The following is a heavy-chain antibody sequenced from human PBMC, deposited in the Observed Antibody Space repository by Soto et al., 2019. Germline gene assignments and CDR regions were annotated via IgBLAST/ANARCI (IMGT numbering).Heavy chain of an antibody. V-gene: IGHV1-2*04. Sequence: ASVKVSCKASGYSFTDYHIHWVRQAPGQGLEWLGRINPKSGGTSTAQKFQGWVTMTTDTSISTASMELTRLTSDDTAIYYCARGDSADCSNGVCPFFYNHDWEVWGQRTTVTVAS. CDR2: INPKSGGT. CDR3: ARGDSADCSNGVCPFFYNHDWEV. CDR1: GYSFTDYH. J-gene: IGHJ6*02. D-gene: IGHD2-8*01.